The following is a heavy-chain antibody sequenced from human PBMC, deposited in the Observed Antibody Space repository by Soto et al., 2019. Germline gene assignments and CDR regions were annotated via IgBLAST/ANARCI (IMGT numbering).Heavy chain of an antibody. CDR1: GYTFTSYY. V-gene: IGHV1-46*01. CDR2: INPSGGST. J-gene: IGHJ1*01. Sequence: GASVEVSCKXSGYTFTSYYMHWVRQAPGQGLEWMGIINPSGGSTSYAQKFQGRVTMTRDTSTSTVYMELSSLRSEDTAVYYCARDLGSPEYFQHWGQGTLVTVSS. CDR3: ARDLGSPEYFQH. D-gene: IGHD6-25*01.